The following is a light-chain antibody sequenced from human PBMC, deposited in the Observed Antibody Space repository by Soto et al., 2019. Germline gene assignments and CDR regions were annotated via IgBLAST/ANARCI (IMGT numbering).Light chain of an antibody. Sequence: QSALTQPASVSGSPGQSITISCTGTSSDVGGYNYVSWYQQHPGKAPKPMIYDVSNRPSGVPNRFSGSKSGNTASLTISGLQAEDEADYYCSSYTSSSTLVVFGGGTKVTVL. CDR2: DVS. CDR3: SSYTSSSTLVV. J-gene: IGLJ2*01. CDR1: SSDVGGYNY. V-gene: IGLV2-14*01.